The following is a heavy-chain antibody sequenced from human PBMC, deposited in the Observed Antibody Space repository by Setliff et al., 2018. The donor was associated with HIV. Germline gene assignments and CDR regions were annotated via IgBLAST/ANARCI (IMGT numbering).Heavy chain of an antibody. CDR1: GFSFSNYW. CDR3: ARVFSSSWYGIDY. D-gene: IGHD6-13*01. Sequence: GGSLRLSCAASGFSFSNYWMHWVRQVPGKGLAWVSRISSDAGNMIYADSVKGRFTISRDNAKNTLYLQLNTLRPEDTALYYCARVFSSSWYGIDYWGQGTLVTVSS. CDR2: ISSDAGNM. V-gene: IGHV3-74*01. J-gene: IGHJ4*02.